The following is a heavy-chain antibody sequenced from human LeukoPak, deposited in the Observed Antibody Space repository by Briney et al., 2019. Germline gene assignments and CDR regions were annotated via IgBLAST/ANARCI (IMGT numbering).Heavy chain of an antibody. CDR3: ARRGVDTIVALDY. J-gene: IGHJ4*02. CDR2: INTNTGNP. D-gene: IGHD5-12*01. CDR1: GYTFTSYG. V-gene: IGHV7-4-1*02. Sequence: GASVKVSCKASGYTFTSYGISWVRQAPRQGLEWMGWINTNTGNPTYAQGFTGRFVFSLDTSVRTPYLQISSLKAADTAVYYCARRGVDTIVALDYWGQGTLVTVSS.